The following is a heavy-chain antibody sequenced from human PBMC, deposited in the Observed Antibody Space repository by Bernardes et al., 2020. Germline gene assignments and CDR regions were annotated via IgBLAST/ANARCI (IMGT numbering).Heavy chain of an antibody. CDR3: ARVRYYYGSGNRNWDYYGMDV. Sequence: SETLSLTCAVYGGSFSGYYWSWIRQPPGKGLEWIGEINHSGSTNYNPSLKSRVTISVDTSKNQFSLKLSSVTAADTAVYYCARVRYYYGSGNRNWDYYGMDVWGKGTTVTVSS. D-gene: IGHD3-10*01. CDR1: GGSFSGYY. J-gene: IGHJ6*04. V-gene: IGHV4-34*01. CDR2: INHSGST.